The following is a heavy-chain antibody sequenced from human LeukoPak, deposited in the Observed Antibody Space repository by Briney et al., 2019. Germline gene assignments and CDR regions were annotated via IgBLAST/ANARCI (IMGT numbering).Heavy chain of an antibody. CDR2: IYHSGST. Sequence: SETLSLTCAVSGGSISSSNWWSWVRQPPGKGLEWIGEIYHSGSTNYNPSLKSRVTISVDKSKNQFSLKLSSVTAADTAVYYCARDSIYCSSTSCYTYWGQGTLVTVSS. CDR1: GGSISSSNW. V-gene: IGHV4-4*02. J-gene: IGHJ4*02. D-gene: IGHD2-2*02. CDR3: ARDSIYCSSTSCYTY.